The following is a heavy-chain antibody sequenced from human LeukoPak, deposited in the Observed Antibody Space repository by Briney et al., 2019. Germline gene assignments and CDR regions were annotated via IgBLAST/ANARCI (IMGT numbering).Heavy chain of an antibody. CDR2: INPSGGST. Sequence: ASVKVSCKTSGYNFIYYYIHWVRQAPGQGLEWMALINPSGGSTSYAQKFQGRVTMTRDTSTSTVYMELRSLRSEDTAVYYCATDLGVGSGRFDPWGQGTLVTVSS. CDR1: GYNFIYYY. V-gene: IGHV1-46*01. J-gene: IGHJ5*02. D-gene: IGHD3-3*01. CDR3: ATDLGVGSGRFDP.